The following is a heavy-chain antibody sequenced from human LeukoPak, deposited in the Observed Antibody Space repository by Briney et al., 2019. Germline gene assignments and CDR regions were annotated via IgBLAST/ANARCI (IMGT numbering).Heavy chain of an antibody. V-gene: IGHV4-34*01. D-gene: IGHD5-24*01. J-gene: IGHJ4*02. Sequence: SETLSLTCAVYGGSFSGYYWSWIRQPPGKGLEWIGEINHSGSTNYNPSLKSRVTISVDTSKNQFSLKLSSVTAADTAVYYCARIRDGYNPHFDYWGQGALVTVSS. CDR2: INHSGST. CDR1: GGSFSGYY. CDR3: ARIRDGYNPHFDY.